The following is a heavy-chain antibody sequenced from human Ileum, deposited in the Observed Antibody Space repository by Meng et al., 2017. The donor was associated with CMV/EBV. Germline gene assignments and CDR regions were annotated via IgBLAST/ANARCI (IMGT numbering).Heavy chain of an antibody. CDR2: ISISSDGT. J-gene: IGHJ2*01. D-gene: IGHD2-2*01. Sequence: FTFSSYAMTWVRQARGRGLEWVSSISISSDGTYYADSVKGRFTISRDNSKNALYLLLNSLRAEDTAVYYCAKWGYCSGTNCAQYFDLWGRGTLVTVSS. CDR3: AKWGYCSGTNCAQYFDL. V-gene: IGHV3-23*01. CDR1: FTFSSYA.